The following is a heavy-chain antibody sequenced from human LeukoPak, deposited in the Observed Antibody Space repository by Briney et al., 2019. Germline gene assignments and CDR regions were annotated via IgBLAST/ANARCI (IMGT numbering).Heavy chain of an antibody. J-gene: IGHJ6*02. V-gene: IGHV3-7*01. Sequence: PGGSLRLSCAASGFTFSSYWMSWVRQAPGKGLEWVANIKQDGSEKYYVDSVKGRFTISRDNAKNSLYPQMNSLRAEDTAVYYCARDQGSGWLYYYYGMDVWGQGTTVTVSS. CDR1: GFTFSSYW. CDR3: ARDQGSGWLYYYYGMDV. D-gene: IGHD6-19*01. CDR2: IKQDGSEK.